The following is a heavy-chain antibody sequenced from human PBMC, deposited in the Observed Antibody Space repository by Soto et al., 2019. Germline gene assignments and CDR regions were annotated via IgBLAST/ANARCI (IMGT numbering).Heavy chain of an antibody. V-gene: IGHV3-23*01. CDR1: GFTFNNYA. CDR3: AKGRGGSGSLTPRVDF. Sequence: EVQLLESEGGLVQPGGSLRLSCAASGFTFNNYAMTWVRQAPGKGLEWVSAISGGGDTTSYADSVKGRFTVSRDGSKNTLYLQMSSLRAEDTALYYCAKGRGGSGSLTPRVDFWGQGTLVTVSS. J-gene: IGHJ4*02. D-gene: IGHD3-10*01. CDR2: ISGGGDTT.